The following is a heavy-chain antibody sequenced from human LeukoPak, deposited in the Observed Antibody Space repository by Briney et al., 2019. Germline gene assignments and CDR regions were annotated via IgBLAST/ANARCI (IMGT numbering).Heavy chain of an antibody. V-gene: IGHV3-48*03. CDR2: ISSSSSTI. CDR3: ARASKPYPGGYYYYMDV. J-gene: IGHJ6*03. D-gene: IGHD1-26*01. Sequence: GGSLRLSCAASGFTFSSYEMNWVRQAPGKGLEWVSYISSSSSTIYYADSVKGRFTISRDNAKNSLYLQMNSLRAEDTAVYYCARASKPYPGGYYYYMDVWGKGTTVTVSS. CDR1: GFTFSSYE.